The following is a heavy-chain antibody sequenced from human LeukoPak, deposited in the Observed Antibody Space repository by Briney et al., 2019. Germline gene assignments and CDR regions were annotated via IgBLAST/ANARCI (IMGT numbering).Heavy chain of an antibody. Sequence: SETLSLTCTVSGGSISSYYWSWIRHPPGKGLEWIGNIYYSGSTNYNPSLKSRVTISVDTSKNQFSLKLSSVTAADTAVYYCTRGSVAYYYMDVWGKGTTVTISS. CDR1: GGSISSYY. CDR3: TRGSVAYYYMDV. J-gene: IGHJ6*03. V-gene: IGHV4-59*01. CDR2: IYYSGST. D-gene: IGHD2-15*01.